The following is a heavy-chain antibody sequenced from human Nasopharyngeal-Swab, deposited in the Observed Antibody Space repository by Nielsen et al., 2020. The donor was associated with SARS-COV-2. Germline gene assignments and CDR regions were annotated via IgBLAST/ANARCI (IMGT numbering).Heavy chain of an antibody. CDR2: ISGSGGST. V-gene: IGHV3-23*01. D-gene: IGHD2-2*01. Sequence: GGSLRLSCAASGFTFSSYAMSWVRQAPGKGLEWVSAISGSGGSTYYADSVKGRFTISRDNSKNTLYLQMNSLRAEDTAVYYCAKSPPGSTRDYYYYGMDVWGQRTTVTVSS. CDR3: AKSPPGSTRDYYYYGMDV. J-gene: IGHJ6*02. CDR1: GFTFSSYA.